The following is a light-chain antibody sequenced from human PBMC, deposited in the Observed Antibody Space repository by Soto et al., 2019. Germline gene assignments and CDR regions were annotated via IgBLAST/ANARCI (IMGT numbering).Light chain of an antibody. V-gene: IGKV1-5*03. Sequence: DIQMTQSPSTLSASQGDTVTITCRASQTISSWLAWYQQKPGKAPKLLIYKASTLKSGVPSRFSGSGSGTEFTLTISSLQSEDFAVYYCQQYSVWPLTFGGGTKVDI. J-gene: IGKJ4*01. CDR2: KAS. CDR1: QTISSW. CDR3: QQYSVWPLT.